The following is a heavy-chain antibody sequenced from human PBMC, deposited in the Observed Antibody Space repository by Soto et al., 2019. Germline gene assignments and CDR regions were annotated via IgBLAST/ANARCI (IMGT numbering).Heavy chain of an antibody. Sequence: EVQLLESAGGLVQPGGSLRLSCAASGFTFSSYAMGWVRQAPGKGLEWVSTLTRSGTTPYAESVRGRFTISRDNSKKTLYLQMDDRRAEDTAVYYCVREFAPGSPNYDYWGLGTLVTVSS. D-gene: IGHD3-10*01. CDR2: LTRSGTT. CDR3: VREFAPGSPNYDY. CDR1: GFTFSSYA. V-gene: IGHV3-23*01. J-gene: IGHJ4*02.